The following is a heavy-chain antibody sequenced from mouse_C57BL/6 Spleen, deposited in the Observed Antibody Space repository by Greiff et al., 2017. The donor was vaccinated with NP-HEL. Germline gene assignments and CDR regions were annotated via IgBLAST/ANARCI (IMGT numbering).Heavy chain of an antibody. D-gene: IGHD2-4*01. J-gene: IGHJ2*01. CDR1: GYTFTSYW. CDR3: AERLYDYDIYFDY. CDR2: IYPGSGST. Sequence: QVQLQQSGAELVKPGASVKMSCKASGYTFTSYWITWVKQRPGQGLEWIGDIYPGSGSTNYNEKFKSKATLTVDTSSSTAYMQLSSLTSEDSAVYYCAERLYDYDIYFDYWGQGTTLTVSS. V-gene: IGHV1-55*01.